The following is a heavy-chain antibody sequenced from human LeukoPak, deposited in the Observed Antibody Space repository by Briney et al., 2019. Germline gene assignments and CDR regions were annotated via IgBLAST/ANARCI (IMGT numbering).Heavy chain of an antibody. CDR3: ARDQTWLASSILDY. J-gene: IGHJ4*02. Sequence: SETLSLTCTVSGGSISSSSYYWGWIRQPPGKGLEWIGSIYYSGSTYYNPSLKSRVTISVDTSKNQFSLKLSSVTAADTAVYYCARDQTWLASSILDYWGQGTLVTVSS. CDR2: IYYSGST. D-gene: IGHD6-19*01. V-gene: IGHV4-39*07. CDR1: GGSISSSSYY.